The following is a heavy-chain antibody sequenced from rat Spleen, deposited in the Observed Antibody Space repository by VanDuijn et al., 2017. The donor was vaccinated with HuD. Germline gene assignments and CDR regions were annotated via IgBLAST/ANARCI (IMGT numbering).Heavy chain of an antibody. CDR1: GFTFNNYG. CDR3: AACGEPLGSYNWFTY. V-gene: IGHV5-54*01. D-gene: IGHD1-11*01. CDR2: IYHDSSKK. Sequence: EVKLVESGGGLVQPGNSQTLSCVASGFTFNNYGMHWIRQVPEKGLEWIAMIYHDSSKKFYADTVKGRFTISRDNSKNTLYLEMNSLRSEDTALYYCAACGEPLGSYNWFTYWGQGTLVTVSS. J-gene: IGHJ3*01.